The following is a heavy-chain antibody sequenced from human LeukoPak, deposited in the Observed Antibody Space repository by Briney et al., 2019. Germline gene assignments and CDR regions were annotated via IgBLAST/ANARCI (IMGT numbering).Heavy chain of an antibody. V-gene: IGHV3-21*01. CDR2: ISSSSSYI. Sequence: GGSLRLSCAASGVTFSSYSMNWVRQAPGKGLEWVSSISSSSSYIYYADSVKGRFNISRDNAKNSLYLQMNSLRAEDTAVYYCARDLWGIAAADSDYWGQGTLVTVSS. CDR3: ARDLWGIAAADSDY. J-gene: IGHJ4*02. D-gene: IGHD6-13*01. CDR1: GVTFSSYS.